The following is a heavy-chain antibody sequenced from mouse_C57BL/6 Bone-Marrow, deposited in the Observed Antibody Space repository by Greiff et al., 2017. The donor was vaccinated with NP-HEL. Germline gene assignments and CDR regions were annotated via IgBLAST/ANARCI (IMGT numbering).Heavy chain of an antibody. J-gene: IGHJ4*01. Sequence: QVQLKQPGAELVKPGASVKLSCKASGYTFTSYWMQWVKQRPGQGLEWIGEIDPSDSYTNYNQKFKGKATLTVDTSSSTAYMQLSSLTSEDSAVYYCARGLLRAMDYWGQGTSVTVSS. D-gene: IGHD2-3*01. V-gene: IGHV1-50*01. CDR1: GYTFTSYW. CDR3: ARGLLRAMDY. CDR2: IDPSDSYT.